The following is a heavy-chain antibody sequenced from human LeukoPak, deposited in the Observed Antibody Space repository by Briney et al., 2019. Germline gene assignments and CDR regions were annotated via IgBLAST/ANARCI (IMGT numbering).Heavy chain of an antibody. CDR2: IYYSGST. CDR3: ARDSSYSSSWYVGYYGMDV. J-gene: IGHJ6*04. D-gene: IGHD6-13*01. V-gene: IGHV4-59*01. Sequence: SETLSLTCTVSGVSISSYYWSWIRQPPGKGLEWLGYIYYSGSTNYNPSLKSRVTISVDTSKNQFSLKLSSVTAADTAVYYCARDSSYSSSWYVGYYGMDVWGKGTTVTVSS. CDR1: GVSISSYY.